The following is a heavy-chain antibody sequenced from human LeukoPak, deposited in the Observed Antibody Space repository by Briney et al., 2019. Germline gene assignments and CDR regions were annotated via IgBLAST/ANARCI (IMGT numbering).Heavy chain of an antibody. CDR3: ARGQYQLRHFYYYMDV. CDR1: GGTFSSYA. CDR2: IIPIFGTA. D-gene: IGHD2-2*01. V-gene: IGHV1-69*05. J-gene: IGHJ6*03. Sequence: SVKVSCKASGGTFSSYAISWVRQAPGQGLEWMGGIIPIFGTANYAQKFQGRVTITTDESTSTAYMELSSLRSEDTAVYYCARGQYQLRHFYYYMDVWGKGTTVTVS.